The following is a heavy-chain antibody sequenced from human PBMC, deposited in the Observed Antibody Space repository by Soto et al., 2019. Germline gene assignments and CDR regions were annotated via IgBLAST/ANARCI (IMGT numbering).Heavy chain of an antibody. V-gene: IGHV5-51*01. CDR3: ARIRKNCGGDCYALGY. CDR2: MFLGGSDT. CDR1: GFNFPTFW. D-gene: IGHD2-21*02. Sequence: PGESLKISCKHSGFNFPTFWIAWVRQMPGKGLEWMGIMFLGGSDTRYSPSFQGRVNISADKSIRTAYLQWNSLEASDTAMYYCARIRKNCGGDCYALGYWGPGTLVTVSS. J-gene: IGHJ4*02.